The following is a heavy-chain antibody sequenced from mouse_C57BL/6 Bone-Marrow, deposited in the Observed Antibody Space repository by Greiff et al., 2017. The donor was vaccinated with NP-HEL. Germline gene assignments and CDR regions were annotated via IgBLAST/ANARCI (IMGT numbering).Heavy chain of an antibody. J-gene: IGHJ1*03. D-gene: IGHD2-4*01. CDR1: GFTFSDYY. V-gene: IGHV5-16*01. Sequence: EVMLVESEGGLVQPGSSMKLSCTASGFTFSDYYMAWVRQVPEKGLEWVANINYDGSSTYYLDSLKSRFIISRDNAKNILYLQMSSLKSEDTATYYCAREGGYYDYDWYFDVWGTGTTVTVSS. CDR3: AREGGYYDYDWYFDV. CDR2: INYDGSST.